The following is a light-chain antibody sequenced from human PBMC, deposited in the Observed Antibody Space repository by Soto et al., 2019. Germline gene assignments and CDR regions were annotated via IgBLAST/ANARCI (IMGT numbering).Light chain of an antibody. Sequence: DIQMTQSPSTLSASVGDRVTIACRASQSISSWLAWYQQKPGKAPTLLICMASSLETGVPSRFSGSGSGTEFTLTISSLQPDDFASYYCQQYNTYPWTFGQGTKVEIK. J-gene: IGKJ1*01. CDR2: MAS. V-gene: IGKV1-5*03. CDR3: QQYNTYPWT. CDR1: QSISSW.